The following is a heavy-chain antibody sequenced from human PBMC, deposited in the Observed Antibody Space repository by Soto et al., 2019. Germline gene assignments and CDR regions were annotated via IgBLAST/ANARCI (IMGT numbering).Heavy chain of an antibody. CDR3: ARDRTYSSSLRYYYYGMDV. J-gene: IGHJ6*02. V-gene: IGHV1-2*02. CDR2: INPNSGGT. Sequence: ASVKVSCKASGYAFTGYYMHWVLQAPGEGLEWMGWINPNSGGTNYAQKFQGRVTMTRDTSISTAYMELSRLRSDDTAVYYCARDRTYSSSLRYYYYGMDVWGQGTTVTVPS. D-gene: IGHD6-6*01. CDR1: GYAFTGYY.